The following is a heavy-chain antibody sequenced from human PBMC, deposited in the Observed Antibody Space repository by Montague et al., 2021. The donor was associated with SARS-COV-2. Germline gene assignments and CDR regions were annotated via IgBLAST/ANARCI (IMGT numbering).Heavy chain of an antibody. V-gene: IGHV4-4*07. CDR3: VRDGGNWYYFDY. J-gene: IGHJ4*02. CDR1: GVSITSYY. CDR2: IYASGST. D-gene: IGHD3-16*01. Sequence: SETLSLTCSISGVSITSYYWSWVRQPAGKGPEWIGHIYASGSTNXSPSLKSRVRLSIDNPKNQFSLKLESLTAADTAVYYCVRDGGNWYYFDYWGQGALDTVSS.